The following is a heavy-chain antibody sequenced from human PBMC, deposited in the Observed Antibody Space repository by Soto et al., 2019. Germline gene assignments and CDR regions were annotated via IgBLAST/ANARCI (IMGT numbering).Heavy chain of an antibody. J-gene: IGHJ6*02. CDR1: GFTFSSYW. CDR2: IDSDGSST. Sequence: GGSLRLSCAASGFTFSSYWMHWVRQTPEKGLVWVSHIDSDGSSTYYADSVKGRFTISRDNSKNTLSLQMNSLRAEDTAIYFCAKDHYQMSRYYYNYGMDVWGQGTTVTVSS. V-gene: IGHV3-74*01. D-gene: IGHD2-15*01. CDR3: AKDHYQMSRYYYNYGMDV.